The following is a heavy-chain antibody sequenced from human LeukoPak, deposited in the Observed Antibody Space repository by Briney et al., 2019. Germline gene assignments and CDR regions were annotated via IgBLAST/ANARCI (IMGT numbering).Heavy chain of an antibody. CDR3: ARTAAAREGRDY. Sequence: SVKVSCKASGGTFSSYTISWVRQAPGQGLEWMGRIIPILGIANYGQKFQGRVTITADKSTSTAYMELSSLRSEDTAVYYCARTAAAREGRDYWGQGTLVTVSS. CDR1: GGTFSSYT. V-gene: IGHV1-69*02. D-gene: IGHD6-13*01. J-gene: IGHJ4*02. CDR2: IIPILGIA.